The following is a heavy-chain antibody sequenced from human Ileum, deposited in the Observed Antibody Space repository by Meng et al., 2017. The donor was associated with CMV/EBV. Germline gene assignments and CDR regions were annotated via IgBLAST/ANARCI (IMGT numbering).Heavy chain of an antibody. Sequence: DYSWSWIRQPPGKGLEWIGYIYYSGSTYYNPSLKSRVTISVDTSKNQFSLKLSSVTAADTAVYYCARELEDIVVVPAANKPFRWFDPWGQGTLVTVSS. CDR3: ARELEDIVVVPAANKPFRWFDP. V-gene: IGHV4-30-4*08. CDR2: IYYSGST. J-gene: IGHJ5*02. CDR1: DYS. D-gene: IGHD2-2*01.